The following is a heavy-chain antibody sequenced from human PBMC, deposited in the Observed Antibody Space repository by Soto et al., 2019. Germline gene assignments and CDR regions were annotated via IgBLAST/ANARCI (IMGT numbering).Heavy chain of an antibody. CDR1: GLSFNIYW. CDR3: AGGMAGLDV. J-gene: IGHJ6*02. CDR2: INSDGSHT. V-gene: IGHV3-74*01. Sequence: DVQLVESGGGVVQPGGSLRLSCAASGLSFNIYWMLWVRQVPGKGLVWLARINSDGSHTIYVDSVKGRFTISRDNAKNTVFLQMVSLRDEDTGVYYCAGGMAGLDVWGQGTTVTVSS.